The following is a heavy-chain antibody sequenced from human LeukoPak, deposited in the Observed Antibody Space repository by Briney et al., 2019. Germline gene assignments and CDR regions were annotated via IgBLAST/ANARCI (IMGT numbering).Heavy chain of an antibody. J-gene: IGHJ4*02. CDR3: ARAGFCTDGVCRGFDY. CDR2: IYTGGLT. Sequence: GRSLRLSCAASGFTVSSNYMSWVRQAPGKGLEWVSIIYTGGLTYYADSVKGRFTISRDNSKNALYLQMNSLRAEDTAVYYCARAGFCTDGVCRGFDYGGQGTLVTVNS. V-gene: IGHV3-53*01. CDR1: GFTVSSNY. D-gene: IGHD2-8*01.